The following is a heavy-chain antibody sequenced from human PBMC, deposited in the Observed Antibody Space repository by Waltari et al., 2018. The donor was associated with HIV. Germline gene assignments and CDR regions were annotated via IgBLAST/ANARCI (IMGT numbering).Heavy chain of an antibody. D-gene: IGHD3-22*01. Sequence: EVQLVESGGGLVQPGGSLRLSCAASGFTFNTFWMTWVRQVPGKGLEWVANIKQDESEKYYVDSLKGRFTISRDNAKNSLFLQMNSLRVEDTAVYYCAREALYDSSGYYFDYWGQGTLVTVSS. V-gene: IGHV3-7*01. CDR3: AREALYDSSGYYFDY. J-gene: IGHJ4*02. CDR2: IKQDESEK. CDR1: GFTFNTFW.